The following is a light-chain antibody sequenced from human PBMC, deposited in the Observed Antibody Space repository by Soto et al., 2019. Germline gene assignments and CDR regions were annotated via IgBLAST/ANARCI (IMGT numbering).Light chain of an antibody. Sequence: QSVLTQPASVSGSAGQSITISCTGISSDVGPYNSVSWYQHHPGKAPKLMIYEVTNRPSGVFNRFSGSKSGNTASLTISGLQAEDEADYYCSSYTSSSTPYVFGTWTKV. J-gene: IGLJ1*01. CDR2: EVT. CDR1: SSDVGPYNS. CDR3: SSYTSSSTPYV. V-gene: IGLV2-14*01.